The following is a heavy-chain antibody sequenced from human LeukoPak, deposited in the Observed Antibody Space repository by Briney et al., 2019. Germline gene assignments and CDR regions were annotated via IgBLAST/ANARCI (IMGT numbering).Heavy chain of an antibody. CDR3: VKDLGGYDQTYYFDY. V-gene: IGHV3-23*01. CDR1: GFTFSSYA. J-gene: IGHJ4*02. D-gene: IGHD5-12*01. Sequence: GGSLRLSCAASGFTFSSYAMSWVRQAPGKGLEWVSAISGSGGSTYYADSVKGRFTISRDNSKNTLYLQMSSLRAEDTAVYYCVKDLGGYDQTYYFDYWGQGTLVTVSS. CDR2: ISGSGGST.